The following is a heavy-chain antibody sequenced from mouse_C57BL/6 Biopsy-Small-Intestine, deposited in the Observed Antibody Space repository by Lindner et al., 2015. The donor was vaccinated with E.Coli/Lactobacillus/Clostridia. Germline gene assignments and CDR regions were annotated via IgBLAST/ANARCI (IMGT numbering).Heavy chain of an antibody. CDR3: ARSGNYYGTSRDYSDV. Sequence: VQLQESGPELVKPGASVKISCKASGYAFSSSWMNWVKQRPGKGLEWIGRIYPGDGDTDYNGKFKGKATLTADKSSSTAFMQLISLTSEDSAVYFCARSGNYYGTSRDYSDVWGTGTTVTVSS. CDR1: GYAFSSSW. V-gene: IGHV1-82*01. CDR2: IYPGDGDT. J-gene: IGHJ1*03. D-gene: IGHD1-1*01.